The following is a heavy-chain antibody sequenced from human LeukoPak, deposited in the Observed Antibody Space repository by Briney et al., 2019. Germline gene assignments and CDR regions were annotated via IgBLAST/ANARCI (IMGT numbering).Heavy chain of an antibody. D-gene: IGHD5-24*01. V-gene: IGHV3-9*01. J-gene: IGHJ3*01. CDR1: GFTFDDYA. Sequence: GGSLRLSCAASGFTFDDYAMHWVRQAPGKGLEWVSAINWNSGNIGYADSVKGRFTISRDNVRKSLYLQMNSLRIEDTALYYCAKDRGGGSQLGDAYDVWGQGTMVSVSS. CDR2: INWNSGNI. CDR3: AKDRGGGSQLGDAYDV.